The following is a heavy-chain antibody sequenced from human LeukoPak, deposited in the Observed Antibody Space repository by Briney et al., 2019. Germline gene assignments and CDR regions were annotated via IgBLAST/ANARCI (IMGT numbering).Heavy chain of an antibody. D-gene: IGHD4-17*01. Sequence: SETLSLTCTASGGSFSSHYWSWIRQPPGKGLEWIGYISYIGSTNYNPALKSRVTISVDTSKNQFSLKLSSVTAADTAVYYCARDPTTVTKGLDIGGQGTMVTVSS. CDR1: GGSFSSHY. CDR2: ISYIGST. V-gene: IGHV4-59*11. CDR3: ARDPTTVTKGLDI. J-gene: IGHJ3*02.